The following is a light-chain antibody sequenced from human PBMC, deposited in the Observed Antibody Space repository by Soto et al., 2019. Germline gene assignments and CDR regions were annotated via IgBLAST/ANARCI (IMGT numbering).Light chain of an antibody. J-gene: IGLJ3*02. CDR1: TSDVGRYNY. V-gene: IGLV2-14*01. Sequence: QSVLTQPASVSGSPEQSITISCTGTTSDVGRYNYVSWHQQHPGKAPKLLIFDVSNRPSGVSDRFSGSKSGNTASLTISGLQAEDEADYYCNSYTTGTTWVFGGGTKLTVL. CDR3: NSYTTGTTWV. CDR2: DVS.